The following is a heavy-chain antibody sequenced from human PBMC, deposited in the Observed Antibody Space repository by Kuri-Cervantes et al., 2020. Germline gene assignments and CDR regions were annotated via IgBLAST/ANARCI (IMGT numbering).Heavy chain of an antibody. Sequence: GESLKISCAASGFTFNDYAMHWVRQDPGKGLEWVSAISGSGGSTYYADSVKGRFTISRDNSKNTLYLQMNSLRAEDTAVYYCAKPDRGVVKDYWGQGTLVTVSS. CDR2: ISGSGGST. CDR1: GFTFNDYA. V-gene: IGHV3-23*01. D-gene: IGHD4-23*01. CDR3: AKPDRGVVKDY. J-gene: IGHJ4*02.